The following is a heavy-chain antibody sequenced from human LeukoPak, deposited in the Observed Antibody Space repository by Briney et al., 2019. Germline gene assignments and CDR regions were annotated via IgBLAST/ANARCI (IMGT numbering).Heavy chain of an antibody. V-gene: IGHV3-21*01. Sequence: GGSLRLSCAASGFTFSSYSMNWVRQAPGKGLEWVSSISSSSSYIYYADSVKGRFTISRDNAKNSLYLQMNSLRAEDTAVCYCARVPYYYDSSGPDWYFDYWGQGTLVTVSS. CDR3: ARVPYYYDSSGPDWYFDY. CDR1: GFTFSSYS. D-gene: IGHD3-22*01. J-gene: IGHJ4*02. CDR2: ISSSSSYI.